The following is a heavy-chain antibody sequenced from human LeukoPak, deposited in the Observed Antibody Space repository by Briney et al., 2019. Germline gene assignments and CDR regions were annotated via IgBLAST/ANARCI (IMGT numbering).Heavy chain of an antibody. D-gene: IGHD3-10*02. CDR3: AELGITMIGGV. CDR2: IKDDGSEK. V-gene: IGHV3-7*01. Sequence: GGSLRLSCAASGFTFSTYWMTWVRQAPGKGLEWVANIKDDGSEKSYEDSVKGRFTISRDNAKNSLYLQMNSLRAEDTAVYYCAELGITMIGGVWGKGTTVTISS. J-gene: IGHJ6*04. CDR1: GFTFSTYW.